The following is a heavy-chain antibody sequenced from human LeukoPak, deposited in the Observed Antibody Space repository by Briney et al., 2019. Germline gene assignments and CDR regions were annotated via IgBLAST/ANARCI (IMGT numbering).Heavy chain of an antibody. D-gene: IGHD5-18*01. CDR1: GFTFYNYA. Sequence: GGSVRLSCVASGFTFYNYAMHWVRQAPGKGLEYVSAIGDNGDTSYYADSVKGRFTISRDNSKNTVYLQLGSLRTEDMAVYYCATRHEYSYPYWGQGTLVTVSS. J-gene: IGHJ4*02. V-gene: IGHV3-64*02. CDR3: ATRHEYSYPY. CDR2: IGDNGDTS.